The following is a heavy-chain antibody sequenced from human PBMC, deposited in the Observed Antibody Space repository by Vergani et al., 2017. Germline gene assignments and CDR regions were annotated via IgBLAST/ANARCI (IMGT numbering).Heavy chain of an antibody. CDR3: VRGGLATIYNWFDP. V-gene: IGHV3-7*01. Sequence: EVHLEESGGGLVQPGGSLRLSCAASGFTFGDYYMAWIGLAPGKGLDWVASIKRDGTETFYVDSVKGRFTITRDNAKKFIYLQMNSLRADDTAVYYCVRGGLATIYNWFDPWGQGTRVTVSS. J-gene: IGHJ5*01. CDR1: GFTFGDYY. D-gene: IGHD5-24*01. CDR2: IKRDGTET.